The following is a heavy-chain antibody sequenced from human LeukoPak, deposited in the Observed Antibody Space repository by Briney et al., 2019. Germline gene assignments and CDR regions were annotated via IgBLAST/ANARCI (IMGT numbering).Heavy chain of an antibody. J-gene: IGHJ5*02. Sequence: SETLSLTCSVSGGSINSSNYYWGWIRQPPGKGLEWIGNIYYSQNTYYNTSLKSRVTISVDTSKNQFSLKLRSVTAADTAVYYCARPLSLGYCSGGSCYGRGAWFDRWGQGTLVTVSS. V-gene: IGHV4-39*07. D-gene: IGHD2-15*01. CDR1: GGSINSSNYY. CDR3: ARPLSLGYCSGGSCYGRGAWFDR. CDR2: IYYSQNT.